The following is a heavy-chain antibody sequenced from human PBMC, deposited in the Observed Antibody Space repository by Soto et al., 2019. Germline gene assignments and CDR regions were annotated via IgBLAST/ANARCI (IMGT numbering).Heavy chain of an antibody. Sequence: GGSLRLSCAASGFTVSSNYMSWVRQAPGKGLEWVSVIYSGGSTYYADSVKGRFTISRDNSKNTLYLQMNSLRAEDTAVYYCARGVLSWLLLAFDIWGQGTMVTVSS. J-gene: IGHJ3*02. CDR3: ARGVLSWLLLAFDI. CDR2: IYSGGST. D-gene: IGHD3-22*01. V-gene: IGHV3-53*01. CDR1: GFTVSSNY.